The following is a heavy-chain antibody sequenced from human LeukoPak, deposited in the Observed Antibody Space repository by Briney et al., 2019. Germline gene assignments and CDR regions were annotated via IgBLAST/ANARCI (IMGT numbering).Heavy chain of an antibody. Sequence: SETLSLTCTVHGGSISSYYWSWIRQPPGKGLEWIGYIYYSGSTNYNPSLKSRVTISVDTSKNQFSLKLSSVTAADTAVYYCARAGWAAAGSYYFDYWGQGTLVTVSS. CDR1: GGSISSYY. CDR3: ARAGWAAAGSYYFDY. D-gene: IGHD6-13*01. J-gene: IGHJ4*02. CDR2: IYYSGST. V-gene: IGHV4-59*01.